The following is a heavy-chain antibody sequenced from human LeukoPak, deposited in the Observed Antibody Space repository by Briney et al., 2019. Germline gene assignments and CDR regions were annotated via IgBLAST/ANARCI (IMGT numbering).Heavy chain of an antibody. CDR1: GGSISSYY. J-gene: IGHJ6*03. Sequence: SETLSLTCTVSGGSISSYYWSWIRQPPGKGLERIGYIYYSGSTNYNPSLKSRVTISVDTSKNQFSLKLSSVTAADTAVYYCARQGYCSGGSCPHYYYYYYMDVWGKGTTVTVSS. CDR2: IYYSGST. V-gene: IGHV4-59*08. CDR3: ARQGYCSGGSCPHYYYYYYMDV. D-gene: IGHD2-15*01.